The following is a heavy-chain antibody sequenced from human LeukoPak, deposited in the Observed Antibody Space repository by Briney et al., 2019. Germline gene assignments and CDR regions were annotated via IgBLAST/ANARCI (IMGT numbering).Heavy chain of an antibody. CDR3: GRVRPGDADY. V-gene: IGHV3-7*01. J-gene: IGHJ4*02. CDR2: ISSEGIGQ. Sequence: PGGSLTLSCAASGFTFSTYWMTWVRQAPGKGLEWVATISSEGIGQYYLDSVKGRFTISRDNAQSSLFLQMTSLGTEDTAVYYCGRVRPGDADYWGQGTLVTVSS. D-gene: IGHD1-26*01. CDR1: GFTFSTYW.